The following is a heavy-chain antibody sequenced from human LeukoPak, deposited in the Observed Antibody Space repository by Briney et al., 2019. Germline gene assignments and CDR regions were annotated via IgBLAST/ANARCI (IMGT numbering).Heavy chain of an antibody. CDR1: GYSISSSSYY. D-gene: IGHD3-22*01. CDR3: ARSRSYYDSSGYYYVFDY. J-gene: IGHJ4*02. V-gene: IGHV4-39*07. CDR2: IYYSGST. Sequence: SGTLSLTCTVSGYSISSSSYYWGWIRQPPGKGLEWIGSIYYSGSTYYNPSLKSRVTISVDTSKNQFSLKLSSVTAADTAVYYCARSRSYYDSSGYYYVFDYWGQGTLVTVSS.